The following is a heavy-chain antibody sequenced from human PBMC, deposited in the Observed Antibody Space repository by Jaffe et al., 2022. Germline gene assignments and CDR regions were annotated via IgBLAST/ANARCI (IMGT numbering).Heavy chain of an antibody. J-gene: IGHJ6*03. CDR1: GFTFSDAW. CDR3: TTGYCSSTSCLLSTTGYYYYYYYMDV. Sequence: EVQLVESGGGLVKPGGSLRLSCAASGFTFSDAWMSWVRQAPGKGLEWVGRIKTKTDGGTTDYAAPVKGRFTISRDDSKNTLYLQMNSLKTEDTAVYHCTTGYCSSTSCLLSTTGYYYYYYYMDVWGKGTTVTVSS. D-gene: IGHD2-2*01. CDR2: IKTKTDGGTT. V-gene: IGHV3-15*01.